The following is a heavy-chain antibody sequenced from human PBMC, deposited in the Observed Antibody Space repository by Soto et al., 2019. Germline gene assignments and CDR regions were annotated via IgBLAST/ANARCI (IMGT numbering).Heavy chain of an antibody. D-gene: IGHD6-13*01. J-gene: IGHJ4*02. V-gene: IGHV3-9*01. CDR2: ISWNSGSI. CDR1: GFTFDDYA. Sequence: GGSLRLSCAASGFTFDDYAMHWVRQAPGKGLEWVSGISWNSGSIGYADSVKGRFTISRDNAKNSLYLQMNSLRAEDTALYYCASTTGHSGYGYSSSWYFFDYWGQGTLVTVSS. CDR3: ASTTGHSGYGYSSSWYFFDY.